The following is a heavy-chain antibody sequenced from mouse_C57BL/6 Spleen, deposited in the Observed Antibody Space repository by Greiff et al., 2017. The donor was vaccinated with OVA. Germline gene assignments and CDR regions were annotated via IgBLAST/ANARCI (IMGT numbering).Heavy chain of an antibody. CDR1: GYTFTSYW. Sequence: QVQLQQPEAELVKPGASVKLSCKASGYTFTSYWMHWVKQRPGQGLEWIGMIHPNSGSTNYNEKFKSKATLTVDKSSSTAYMQLSSLTSEDSAVYYCARGNYDYGGYAMDYWGQGTSVTVSS. J-gene: IGHJ4*01. V-gene: IGHV1-64*01. D-gene: IGHD2-4*01. CDR2: IHPNSGST. CDR3: ARGNYDYGGYAMDY.